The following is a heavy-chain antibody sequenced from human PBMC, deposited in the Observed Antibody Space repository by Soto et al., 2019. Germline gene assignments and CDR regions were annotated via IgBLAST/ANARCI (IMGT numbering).Heavy chain of an antibody. D-gene: IGHD6-13*01. CDR3: ARGGGAAADFDH. J-gene: IGHJ4*02. V-gene: IGHV3-21*01. Sequence: LRLSCAASGFNFGSYSMNWVRQAPGKGLEWVSSISSSSIYIHYADSVKGRFTISRDNAKNSLYLEMHSLRAEDTAVYYCARGGGAAADFDHWGQGTLVTVSS. CDR2: ISSSSIYI. CDR1: GFNFGSYS.